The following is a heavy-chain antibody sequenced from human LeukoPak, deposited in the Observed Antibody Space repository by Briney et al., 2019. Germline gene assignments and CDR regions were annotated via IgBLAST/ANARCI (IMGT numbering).Heavy chain of an antibody. D-gene: IGHD1-14*01. Sequence: GGSLRLSCAASGFTFSNYWIHWVRQAPGKGLVWVSRINTDGSITSYADSVKGRFTISRDNAKSTLYLQMNSLGAEDTAVYYCASDLTGYSDYWGQGTLVTVSS. CDR1: GFTFSNYW. V-gene: IGHV3-74*01. CDR2: INTDGSIT. CDR3: ASDLTGYSDY. J-gene: IGHJ4*02.